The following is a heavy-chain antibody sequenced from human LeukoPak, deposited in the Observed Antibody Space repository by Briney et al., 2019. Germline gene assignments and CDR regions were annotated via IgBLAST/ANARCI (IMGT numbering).Heavy chain of an antibody. Sequence: ASVKVSCKASGYTLTTNDINWLRQAAGHGLEWMGWMNPNNGETGYAQKFQGRVSMTMATSATAAYMELSGLKSEDTAVYFCARGRGPRTNYYYLDYWGPGTLVTVSP. J-gene: IGHJ4*02. CDR2: MNPNNGET. CDR1: GYTLTTND. D-gene: IGHD5-24*01. V-gene: IGHV1-8*01. CDR3: ARGRGPRTNYYYLDY.